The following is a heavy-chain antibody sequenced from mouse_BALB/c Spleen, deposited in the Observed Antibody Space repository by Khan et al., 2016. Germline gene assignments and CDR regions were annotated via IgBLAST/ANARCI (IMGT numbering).Heavy chain of an antibody. J-gene: IGHJ3*01. CDR3: VRNGTRYERTWFAY. D-gene: IGHD2-14*01. Sequence: EVQLQESGPGLVKPSQSLSLTCTVAGYSITSDYAWNWIRQFPGNKLEWMGYISYSGSTSYNPSLKSRISITRDTSKNQFFLQLNSVTTEDTATYYGVRNGTRYERTWFAYWGQGTLVTVSA. V-gene: IGHV3-2*02. CDR2: ISYSGST. CDR1: GYSITSDYA.